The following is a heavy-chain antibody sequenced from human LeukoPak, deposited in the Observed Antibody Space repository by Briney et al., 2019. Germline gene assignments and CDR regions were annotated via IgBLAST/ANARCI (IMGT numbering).Heavy chain of an antibody. D-gene: IGHD3-3*01. V-gene: IGHV4-30-2*01. CDR1: GGSISSGGYY. J-gene: IGHJ4*02. Sequence: SETLSLTCTVSGGSISSGGYYWSWIRQPPGKGLEWIGYIYHSGSTYYNPSLKSRVTISVDRSKNQFSLKLSSVTAADTAVYYCARLILDTIFGVVIVYFDYWGQGTLVTVSS. CDR2: IYHSGST. CDR3: ARLILDTIFGVVIVYFDY.